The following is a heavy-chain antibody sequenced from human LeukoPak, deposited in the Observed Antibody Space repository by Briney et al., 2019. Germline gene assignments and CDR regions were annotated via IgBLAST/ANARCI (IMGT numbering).Heavy chain of an antibody. CDR2: IIPIFGTA. Sequence: SVKVSCKASGGTFSSYAISWVRQAPGQGLEWMGGIIPIFGTANYAQKFQGRVTITADESTSTAYMELSSLRSEDTAVYYCARDRGYCSSTSCPPTHYYYCGMDVWGKGTTVTVSS. CDR1: GGTFSSYA. CDR3: ARDRGYCSSTSCPPTHYYYCGMDV. V-gene: IGHV1-69*13. D-gene: IGHD2-2*01. J-gene: IGHJ6*04.